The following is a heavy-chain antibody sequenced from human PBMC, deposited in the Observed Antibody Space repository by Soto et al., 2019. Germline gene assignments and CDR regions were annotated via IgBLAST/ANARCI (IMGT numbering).Heavy chain of an antibody. Sequence: SLRLSCAASGFTFSSYGMHWVRQAPGKGLEWVAVISYDGSNKYYADSVKGRFTISRDNSKNTLYLQMNSLRAEDTAVYYCAKDFHGMDVWGQGTTVTVSS. J-gene: IGHJ6*02. CDR3: AKDFHGMDV. V-gene: IGHV3-30*18. CDR1: GFTFSSYG. CDR2: ISYDGSNK.